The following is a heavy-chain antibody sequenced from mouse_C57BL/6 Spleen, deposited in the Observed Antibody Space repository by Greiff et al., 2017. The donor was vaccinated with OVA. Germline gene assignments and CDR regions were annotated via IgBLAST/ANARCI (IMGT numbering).Heavy chain of an antibody. D-gene: IGHD1-1*01. Sequence: VQLKQSGAELVKPGASVKLSCTASGFNIKDYYMHWVKQRTEQGLEWIGRIDPEAVETKSAPKFQGKATITADTSSNTAYLQLSSLTSEDTAVYYCARSLYYYGSSLDYWGQGTTLTVSS. CDR1: GFNIKDYY. CDR3: ARSLYYYGSSLDY. CDR2: IDPEAVET. J-gene: IGHJ2*01. V-gene: IGHV14-2*01.